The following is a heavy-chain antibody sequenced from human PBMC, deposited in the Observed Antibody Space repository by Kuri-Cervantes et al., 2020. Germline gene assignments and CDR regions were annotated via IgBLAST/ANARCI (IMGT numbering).Heavy chain of an antibody. V-gene: IGHV5-51*01. D-gene: IGHD6-6*01. CDR3: ARLGYSSSSGWFDP. J-gene: IGHJ5*02. CDR1: GYSFTSYW. Sequence: GESLRLTCKGSGYSFTSYWNGWVRQMPGKGLEWMGIIYPGDSDTRYSPSFQGQVTISADKSISTAYLQWSSLKASDTAVYYCARLGYSSSSGWFDPWGQGTLVTVSS. CDR2: IYPGDSDT.